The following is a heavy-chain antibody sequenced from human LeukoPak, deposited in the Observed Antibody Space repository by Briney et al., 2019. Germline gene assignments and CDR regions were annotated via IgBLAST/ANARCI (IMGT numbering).Heavy chain of an antibody. J-gene: IGHJ5*01. Sequence: GGSRRLSCAASGMTFSKYSMTWVRQAPGKGLEWVSFIDTSSATMYYTDSVKGRFTISRDNAKNSLYLQMNSLKVEDTAIYYCARDNWVDCWGQGTLVTVSS. CDR3: ARDNWVDC. CDR1: GMTFSKYS. V-gene: IGHV3-48*04. CDR2: IDTSSATM.